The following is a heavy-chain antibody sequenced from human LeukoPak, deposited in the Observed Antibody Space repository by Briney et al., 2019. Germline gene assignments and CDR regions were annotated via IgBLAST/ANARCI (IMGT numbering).Heavy chain of an antibody. CDR2: ISYSGTT. J-gene: IGHJ4*02. CDR3: ARPPYYSDSSGYYYYFDP. Sequence: PSETLSLTCTVSGGSISMTSYYWGWIRQPPGKGLEWIGSISYSGTTYYNPSLKSRVTMSVDTSKNQFSLKLSSVTAADTAVFYCARPPYYSDSSGYYYYFDPWGQGTLVTVSS. CDR1: GGSISMTSYY. D-gene: IGHD3-22*01. V-gene: IGHV4-39*01.